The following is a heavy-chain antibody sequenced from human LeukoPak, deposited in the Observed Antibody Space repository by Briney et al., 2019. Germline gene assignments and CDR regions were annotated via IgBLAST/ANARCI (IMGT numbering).Heavy chain of an antibody. CDR2: IYYSGST. J-gene: IGHJ4*02. CDR1: GGSISSSSYY. V-gene: IGHV4-39*01. CDR3: ARLVSVSGIDY. D-gene: IGHD5/OR15-5a*01. Sequence: SETLSLTCTVSGGSISSSSYYWGWIRQPPGKGLQWIGSIYYSGSTYYNPSLKSRVTISVDTSKNQFSLKLSSVTAADTAVYYCARLVSVSGIDYWGQGTLVTVSS.